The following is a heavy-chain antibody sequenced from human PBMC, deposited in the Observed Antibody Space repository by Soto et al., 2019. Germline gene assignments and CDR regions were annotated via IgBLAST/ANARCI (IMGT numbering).Heavy chain of an antibody. V-gene: IGHV3-53*01. CDR1: RFTFSSYS. CDR3: ARLGPYGSESYSFRYNWFDP. Sequence: GGSLRLSCTASRFTFSSYSMHWVRQAPGKRLERDTVFYSGGSSYYAVSVQGRFNIYRDNSKNTVYLQMNSLRGEDTAMYYCARLGPYGSESYSFRYNWFDPWGQGTQVTVSS. J-gene: IGHJ5*02. CDR2: FYSGGSS. D-gene: IGHD3-10*01.